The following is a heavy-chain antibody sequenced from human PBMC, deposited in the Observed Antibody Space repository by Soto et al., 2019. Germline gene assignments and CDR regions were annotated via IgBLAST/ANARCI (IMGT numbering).Heavy chain of an antibody. CDR2: ISYDGSNK. CDR1: AFTFSSYG. CDR3: AKAEVFWSGRDYCNYGRDV. Sequence: GGSLRLSCAASAFTFSSYGMHWVRQAPGKGLEWVAVISYDGSNKYYADSVKGRFTISRDNSKNTLYLQMNCLRAEDTAVYYCAKAEVFWSGRDYCNYGRDVWGQGTTVTVSS. J-gene: IGHJ6*02. V-gene: IGHV3-30*18. D-gene: IGHD3-3*01.